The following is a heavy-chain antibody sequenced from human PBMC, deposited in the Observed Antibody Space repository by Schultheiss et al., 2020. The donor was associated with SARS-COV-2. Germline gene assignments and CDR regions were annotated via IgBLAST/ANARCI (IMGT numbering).Heavy chain of an antibody. V-gene: IGHV1-8*01. Sequence: ASVKVSCKASGYTFTSYDINWVRQATGQGLEWMGWMNPNSGNTGYAQKFWGRVTITSDRSVSTAYMELRSLRSDDTAVYYCARDQREYYYYGMDVWGQGTTVTVSS. CDR3: ARDQREYYYYGMDV. CDR2: MNPNSGNT. J-gene: IGHJ6*02. D-gene: IGHD1-26*01. CDR1: GYTFTSYD.